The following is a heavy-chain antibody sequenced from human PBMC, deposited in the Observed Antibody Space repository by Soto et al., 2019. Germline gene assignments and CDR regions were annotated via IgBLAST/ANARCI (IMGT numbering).Heavy chain of an antibody. CDR2: IYYSGST. CDR3: ARLSTYYDILTGYYRPLGVDY. V-gene: IGHV4-39*01. Sequence: ASETLSLTCTVSGGSISSSSYYWGWIRQPPGKGLEWIGSIYYSGSTYYNPSLKSRDTISVDTSKNQFSLKLSSVTAADTAVYYCARLSTYYDILTGYYRPLGVDYWGQGTLVTVSS. CDR1: GGSISSSSYY. J-gene: IGHJ4*02. D-gene: IGHD3-9*01.